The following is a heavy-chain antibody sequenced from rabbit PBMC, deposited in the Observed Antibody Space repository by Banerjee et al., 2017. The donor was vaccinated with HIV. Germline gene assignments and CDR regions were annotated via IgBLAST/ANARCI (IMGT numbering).Heavy chain of an antibody. CDR2: IYTSSGNT. J-gene: IGHJ4*01. CDR1: GFPFSSSYW. V-gene: IGHV1S40*01. Sequence: QSLQESGGDLVKPGASLTLTCTASGFPFSSSYWICWVRQAPGKGLEWIGCIYTSSGNTYYASWAKGRFTISKTSSTTVTLQMTSLTAADTATYFCARGAPGDLWGPGTLVTVS. CDR3: ARGAPGDL. D-gene: IGHD3-1*01.